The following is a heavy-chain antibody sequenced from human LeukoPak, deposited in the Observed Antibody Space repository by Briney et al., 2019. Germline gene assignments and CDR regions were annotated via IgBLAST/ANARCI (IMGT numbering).Heavy chain of an antibody. CDR1: GFTFSSYA. CDR3: ARAPSHMTTVTTLRD. Sequence: GGSLRLSCAASGFTFSSYAMHWVRQAPGKGLEWVAVISYDGSNKYYADSVKGRFTISRDNSKNTLYLQMNSLRAEDTAAYYCARAPSHMTTVTTLRDWGQGTLVTVSS. J-gene: IGHJ4*02. V-gene: IGHV3-30-3*01. CDR2: ISYDGSNK. D-gene: IGHD4-17*01.